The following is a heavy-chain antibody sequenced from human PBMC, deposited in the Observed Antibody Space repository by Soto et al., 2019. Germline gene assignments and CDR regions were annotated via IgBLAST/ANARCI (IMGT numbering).Heavy chain of an antibody. CDR2: VNPTGGTT. Sequence: ASVKVSCKASGYTFTSYYMHWVRQAPGQGLEWMGIVNPTGGTTTYAPRFQGRVTMTRDTSTSTVYMELSSLTSEDTAVYYCARDHLDRYYYDSSGYYPPDYWGQGTLVTVSS. D-gene: IGHD3-22*01. CDR3: ARDHLDRYYYDSSGYYPPDY. CDR1: GYTFTSYY. V-gene: IGHV1-46*01. J-gene: IGHJ4*02.